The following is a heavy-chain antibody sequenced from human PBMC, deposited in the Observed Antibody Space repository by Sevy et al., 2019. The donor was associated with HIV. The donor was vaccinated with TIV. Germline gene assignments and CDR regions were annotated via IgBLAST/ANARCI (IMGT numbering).Heavy chain of an antibody. V-gene: IGHV1-2*02. Sequence: ASVKVSCKASGYTFTGYYMHWVRQAPGQGLEWMGWINPNSGGTNYAQKFQGRVTMTRDTSISTAYMGLSRLRSDDTAVYYCATDFWSVYYSGLRYNYYGMDVWGQGTTVTVSS. CDR3: ATDFWSVYYSGLRYNYYGMDV. J-gene: IGHJ6*02. D-gene: IGHD3-3*01. CDR1: GYTFTGYY. CDR2: INPNSGGT.